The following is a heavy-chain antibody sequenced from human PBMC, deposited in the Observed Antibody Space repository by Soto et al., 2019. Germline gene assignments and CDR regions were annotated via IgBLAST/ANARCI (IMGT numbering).Heavy chain of an antibody. V-gene: IGHV1-3*01. CDR1: GYTFTHYA. Sequence: QVQLVQSGAEVKKPGASVKVSCTASGYTFTHYAIHWVRHAPGQRLEWMGFINAGSGNTKYSQTFQGRLTFTKDTYASTAYMDLSSLRSEATAIYYCARGLAADGAWGQGTLVTVSS. CDR2: INAGSGNT. CDR3: ARGLAADGA. J-gene: IGHJ5*02. D-gene: IGHD6-13*01.